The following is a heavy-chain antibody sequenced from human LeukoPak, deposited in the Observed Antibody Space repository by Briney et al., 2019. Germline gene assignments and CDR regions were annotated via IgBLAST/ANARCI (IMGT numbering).Heavy chain of an antibody. CDR1: GYTFTSYD. CDR2: MNPNSGNT. Sequence: GASVKVSCRASGYTFTSYDINWVRQATGQGLEWMGWMNPNSGNTGYAQKFQGRVTMTRNTSISTAYMELNSLRSEDTAVYYCARGYCTNGVCPYGMDVWGQGTTVTVSS. CDR3: ARGYCTNGVCPYGMDV. V-gene: IGHV1-8*01. J-gene: IGHJ6*02. D-gene: IGHD2-8*01.